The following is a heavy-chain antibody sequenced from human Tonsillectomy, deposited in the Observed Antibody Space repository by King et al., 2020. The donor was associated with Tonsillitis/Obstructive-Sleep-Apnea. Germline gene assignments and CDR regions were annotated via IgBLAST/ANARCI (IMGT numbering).Heavy chain of an antibody. D-gene: IGHD2/OR15-2a*01. CDR1: GFTFSNAW. Sequence: QLVQSGGGLVKPGESLRLSCAASGFTFSNAWMSWVRQAPGKGLEWVGRIKSKIDGGTRDYAAPVKGRFTISRDDSKNTLYVQMNSLKTEDTAVYYCTTTDFSNYWGQGTLVTVSS. CDR2: IKSKIDGGTR. CDR3: TTTDFSNY. J-gene: IGHJ4*02. V-gene: IGHV3-15*01.